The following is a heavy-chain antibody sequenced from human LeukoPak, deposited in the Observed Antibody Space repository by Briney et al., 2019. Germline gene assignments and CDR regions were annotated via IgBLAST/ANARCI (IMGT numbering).Heavy chain of an antibody. Sequence: ASVKVSCKASGYTFTGYYMHWVRQAPGQGLEWMGWINPNSGGTSYAQKFQGRVTMTRDTSISTAYMELSRLRSDDTAVYYCARDFLSNYPNWFDPWGQGTLVTVSS. CDR2: INPNSGGT. D-gene: IGHD4-11*01. CDR1: GYTFTGYY. J-gene: IGHJ5*02. CDR3: ARDFLSNYPNWFDP. V-gene: IGHV1-2*02.